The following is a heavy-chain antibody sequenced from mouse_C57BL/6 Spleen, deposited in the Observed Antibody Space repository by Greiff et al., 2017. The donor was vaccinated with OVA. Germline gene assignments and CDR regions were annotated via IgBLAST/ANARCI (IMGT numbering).Heavy chain of an antibody. Sequence: QVQLQQPGAELVKPGASVKLSCKASGYTFTSYWMHWVKQRPGQGLEWIGMIHPNSGSTNYNEKFKSKATLTVDKSSSTAYMQLSSLTSEDSAVYYCARGYYYGSSLSFDYWGQGTTLTVSS. D-gene: IGHD1-1*01. J-gene: IGHJ2*01. CDR2: IHPNSGST. CDR3: ARGYYYGSSLSFDY. V-gene: IGHV1-64*01. CDR1: GYTFTSYW.